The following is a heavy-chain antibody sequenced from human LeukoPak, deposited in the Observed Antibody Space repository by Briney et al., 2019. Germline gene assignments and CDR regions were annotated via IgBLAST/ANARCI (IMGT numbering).Heavy chain of an antibody. V-gene: IGHV1-69*10. Sequence: SVKVSCKASGGTFSSYAISWVRQAPGQGLEWMGGIIPILGIANYAQKFQGRVTITADKSTSTAYVELSSLRSEDTAVYYCARDMDGSGFDYWGQGTLVTVSS. D-gene: IGHD3-3*01. CDR2: IIPILGIA. J-gene: IGHJ4*02. CDR3: ARDMDGSGFDY. CDR1: GGTFSSYA.